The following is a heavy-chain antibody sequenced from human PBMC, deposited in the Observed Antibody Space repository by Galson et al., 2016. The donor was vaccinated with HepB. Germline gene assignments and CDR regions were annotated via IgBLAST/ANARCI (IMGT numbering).Heavy chain of an antibody. CDR2: IDPDDSYT. CDR3: ERALEYGSRNYYEYSAMDV. J-gene: IGHJ6*02. V-gene: IGHV5-10-1*01. CDR1: GYRLTDYW. Sequence: AEVKEPGESLRISCQGSGYRLTDYWITWVRQVPGKGLQWMGRIDPDDSYTNYSPSFQGHVTISVDKSINTAYLQWSTLKASDTAIYYCERALEYGSRNYYEYSAMDVWGPGTTVIV. D-gene: IGHD4-17*01.